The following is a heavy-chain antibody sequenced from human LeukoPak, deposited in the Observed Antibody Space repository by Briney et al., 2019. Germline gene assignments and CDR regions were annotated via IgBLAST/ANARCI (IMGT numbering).Heavy chain of an antibody. Sequence: SETLSLTCTVSDDSISDYYRGWIRQPPGKGLGWIGYFHNSGTSTYNPSLKSRVTISADTSKNQFSLKLNSLTTADTAVYYCTRGAGWLIDYWGQGILVTVSS. V-gene: IGHV4-59*01. J-gene: IGHJ4*02. CDR1: DDSISDYY. CDR2: FHNSGTS. CDR3: TRGAGWLIDY. D-gene: IGHD3-16*01.